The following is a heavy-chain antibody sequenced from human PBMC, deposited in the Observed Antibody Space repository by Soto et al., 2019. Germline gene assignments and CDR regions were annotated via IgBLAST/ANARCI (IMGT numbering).Heavy chain of an antibody. D-gene: IGHD6-19*01. CDR2: ISPSAAAT. J-gene: IGHJ4*02. V-gene: IGHV3-23*01. CDR3: VQENPVAVAGY. CDR1: GSTFSDYA. Sequence: EEHLLESGGGLGQPGGSLRLSCVASGSTFSDYAMSWVRQAPGKGLEWVSAISPSAAATYYADSVKGRFTISRDNSKNTLSLQMDSLRVEDTAVYYCVQENPVAVAGYWGQGTLVTVSS.